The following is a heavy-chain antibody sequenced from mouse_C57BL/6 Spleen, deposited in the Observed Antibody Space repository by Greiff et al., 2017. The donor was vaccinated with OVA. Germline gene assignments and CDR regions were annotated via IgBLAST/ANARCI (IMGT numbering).Heavy chain of an antibody. CDR2: INPNNGGT. CDR3: ASGGGNRVFDY. CDR1: GYTFTDYN. Sequence: VQLQQSGPELVKPGASVKMSCKASGYTFTDYNMHWVKQSHGKSLEWIGYINPNNGGTSYNQKFKGKATLTVNKSSSTAYMGLRSLTSEDSAVYYCASGGGNRVFDYWGQGTTLTVSS. D-gene: IGHD1-1*02. V-gene: IGHV1-22*01. J-gene: IGHJ2*01.